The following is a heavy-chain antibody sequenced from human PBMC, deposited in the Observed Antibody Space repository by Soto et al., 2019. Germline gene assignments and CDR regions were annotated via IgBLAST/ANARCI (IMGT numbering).Heavy chain of an antibody. CDR2: IYYSGST. CDR3: ARDHYDSSGYSY. Sequence: QVQLQESGPGLVKPSQTLSLTCTVSGGSISSGGYYWSWIRQHPGKGLEGIGYIYYSGSTYYNPSLKRRVTISVDTAKNQFSLKLSSVTAAETAVYYCARDHYDSSGYSYWGQGTLVTVSS. V-gene: IGHV4-31*03. D-gene: IGHD3-22*01. CDR1: GGSISSGGYY. J-gene: IGHJ4*02.